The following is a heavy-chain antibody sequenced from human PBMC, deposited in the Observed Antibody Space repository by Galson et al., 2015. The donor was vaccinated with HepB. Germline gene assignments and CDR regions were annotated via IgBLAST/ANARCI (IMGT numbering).Heavy chain of an antibody. V-gene: IGHV5-51*03. CDR1: GYSFTNYW. CDR3: ARLDGVAVDSSVAFDI. CDR2: FYPGDSDT. D-gene: IGHD6-19*01. J-gene: IGHJ3*02. Sequence: QSGAEVKKPGASLKISCKASGYSFTNYWIAWVRQMPGKGLEWMGIFYPGDSDTTYSPSFQGQVTISGDKSITTAYLQWRSLKVSTTATFYCARLDGVAVDSSVAFDIWGQGTMVTVSS.